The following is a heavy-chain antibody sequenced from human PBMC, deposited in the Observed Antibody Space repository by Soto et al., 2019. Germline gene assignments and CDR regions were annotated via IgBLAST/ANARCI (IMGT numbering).Heavy chain of an antibody. V-gene: IGHV1-3*01. CDR2: INAGNGNT. CDR3: ASSRYCISTSCHPSSFGYYYYGMDV. CDR1: GYTFTSYA. D-gene: IGHD2-2*01. Sequence: GASVKVSCKASGYTFTSYAMHWVRQAPGQRLEWMGWINAGNGNTKYSQKFQGRVTITRDTSASTAYMELSSLRSEDTAVYYCASSRYCISTSCHPSSFGYYYYGMDVWGQGTTVTVSS. J-gene: IGHJ6*02.